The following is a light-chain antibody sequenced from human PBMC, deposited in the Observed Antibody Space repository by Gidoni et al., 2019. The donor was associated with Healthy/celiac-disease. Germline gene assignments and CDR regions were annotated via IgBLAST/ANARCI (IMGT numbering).Light chain of an antibody. Sequence: IVMTQSPATLSVSPGERATLSCRASQSVSSNLAWYQQKPGQAPRLLIYGASTRATGIPARFSGSGSGTEFTLTISSLQSEDFAVYYCQQYNNWPPLVTFXPXTKVDIK. V-gene: IGKV3-15*01. CDR3: QQYNNWPPLVT. CDR1: QSVSSN. CDR2: GAS. J-gene: IGKJ3*01.